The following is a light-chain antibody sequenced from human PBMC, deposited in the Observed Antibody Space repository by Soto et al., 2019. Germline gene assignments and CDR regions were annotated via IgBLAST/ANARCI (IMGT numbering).Light chain of an antibody. Sequence: QSVLTQPPSMSGTPGQRVSISCSGSSYNIESHSVDWYQHFPGTAPKLVINSNNQRPSGVPDRFSGSKSGTSASLAISGLQSDDEADYYCATWDDGVNGVLFGGGTKLTVL. CDR3: ATWDDGVNGVL. V-gene: IGLV1-44*01. CDR2: SNN. J-gene: IGLJ2*01. CDR1: SYNIESHS.